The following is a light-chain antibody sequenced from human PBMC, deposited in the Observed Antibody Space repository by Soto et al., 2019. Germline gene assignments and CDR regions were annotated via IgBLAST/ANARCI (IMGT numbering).Light chain of an antibody. CDR1: SSDVGSYNV. V-gene: IGLV2-23*02. CDR3: CSYASGSTV. Sequence: QSALTQPASVSGSPGQSITISCTGTSSDVGSYNVVSWYQQYPGKAPKLMIYEVSKRPSGVSDRFSGSKSGNTASLTISGLQAEDEADYYCCSYASGSTVFGTGTKLTVL. CDR2: EVS. J-gene: IGLJ1*01.